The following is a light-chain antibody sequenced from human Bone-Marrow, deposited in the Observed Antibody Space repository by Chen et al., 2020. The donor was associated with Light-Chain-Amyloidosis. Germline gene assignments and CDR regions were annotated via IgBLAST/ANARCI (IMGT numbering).Light chain of an antibody. CDR1: QTISSNY. CDR2: GSS. V-gene: IGKV3-20*01. Sequence: EIVLTQSPGTLSLSLGEGANLSCRASQTISSNYLTWYQQKFGQAPRLLIYGSSSRATGIPDRFTGSGSGTDFTLTINRLEPEDFAMYYCQPYGTSPLTFGGGTKVEIK. CDR3: QPYGTSPLT. J-gene: IGKJ4*01.